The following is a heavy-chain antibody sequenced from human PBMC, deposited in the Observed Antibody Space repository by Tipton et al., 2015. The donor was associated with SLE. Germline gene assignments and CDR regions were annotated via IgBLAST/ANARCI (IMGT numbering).Heavy chain of an antibody. CDR1: GFTFSSYG. J-gene: IGHJ4*02. Sequence: SLRLSCAASGFTFSSYGMHWVRQAPGKGLEWVAVISYDGSNKYYADSVKGRFTISRDNSKNTLYLQMNSLRAEDTAVYYCARDPTMYSSSWTFDYWGQGTLVTVSS. CDR2: ISYDGSNK. V-gene: IGHV3-30*19. D-gene: IGHD6-13*01. CDR3: ARDPTMYSSSWTFDY.